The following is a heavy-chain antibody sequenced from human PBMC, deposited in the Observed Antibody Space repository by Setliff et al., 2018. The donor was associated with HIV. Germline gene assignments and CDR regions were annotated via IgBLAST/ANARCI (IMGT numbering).Heavy chain of an antibody. CDR3: ARDFGGYCSSMSCPGLFDP. CDR1: GYTFSSYA. V-gene: IGHV1-69*05. CDR2: IIPIFGTT. Sequence: SVKVSCKASGYTFSSYAISWVRQAPGQGLEWMGGIIPIFGTTNYAQKFQGRVTITTDESTSTACMELSGLRSEDTAVYYCARDFGGYCSSMSCPGLFDPWGQGTLVTVSS. D-gene: IGHD2-2*01. J-gene: IGHJ5*02.